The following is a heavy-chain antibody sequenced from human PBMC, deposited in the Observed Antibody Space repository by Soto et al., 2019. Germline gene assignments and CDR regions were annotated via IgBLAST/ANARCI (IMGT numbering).Heavy chain of an antibody. J-gene: IGHJ4*02. D-gene: IGHD6-13*01. V-gene: IGHV1-18*01. CDR2: ISAYNGNT. Sequence: ASVKVSCKASGYTFTSYGISWGRQAPGQGLEWMGWISAYNGNTNYAQKLQGRVTMTRDTSTSTVYMELSSLRSEDTAVYYCARVSSWSCFDYWGQGTLVTVSS. CDR1: GYTFTSYG. CDR3: ARVSSWSCFDY.